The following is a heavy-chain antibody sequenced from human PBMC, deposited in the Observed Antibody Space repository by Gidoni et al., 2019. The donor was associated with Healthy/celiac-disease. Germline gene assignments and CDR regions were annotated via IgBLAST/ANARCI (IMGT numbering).Heavy chain of an antibody. J-gene: IGHJ2*01. Sequence: EVQLVESGGGVVRPGVSLRLSCAASGFTFDDYGMSWVRQAPGKGLEWVSGINWNGGSTGYADSVKGRFTISRDNAKNSLYLQMNSLRAEDTALYHCARGPRRGSSGWNWYFDLWGRGTLVTVSS. CDR2: INWNGGST. CDR1: GFTFDDYG. V-gene: IGHV3-20*01. CDR3: ARGPRRGSSGWNWYFDL. D-gene: IGHD6-19*01.